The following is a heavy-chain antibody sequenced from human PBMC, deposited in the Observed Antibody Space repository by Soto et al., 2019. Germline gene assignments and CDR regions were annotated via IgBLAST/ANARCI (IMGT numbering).Heavy chain of an antibody. CDR2: ISDDGSNK. Sequence: GGSLRLSCAASGFTFSNYGMHWVRQAPGKGLEWVAFISDDGSNKYYADSMKGRFTMSRDNSKSTLYLQMNSLRVEDTAVYYCTKRRNVLRFLEWSSGMEVWGQGTTVTVP. V-gene: IGHV3-30*18. CDR1: GFTFSNYG. CDR3: TKRRNVLRFLEWSSGMEV. J-gene: IGHJ6*02. D-gene: IGHD3-3*01.